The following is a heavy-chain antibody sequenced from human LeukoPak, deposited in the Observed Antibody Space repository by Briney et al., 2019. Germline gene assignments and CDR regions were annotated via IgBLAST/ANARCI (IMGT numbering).Heavy chain of an antibody. CDR2: INTSEST. Sequence: SETQSLTCTVSGGPNGSYYWSWMPQPAGKGLEWIGRINTSESTNYNPSLKSRVTMSADTTKNQFSLKLSYVTAADTAVYYCARDRIVPAARFDYWGQGTLVTVSS. D-gene: IGHD2-2*01. J-gene: IGHJ4*02. V-gene: IGHV4-4*07. CDR1: GGPNGSYY. CDR3: ARDRIVPAARFDY.